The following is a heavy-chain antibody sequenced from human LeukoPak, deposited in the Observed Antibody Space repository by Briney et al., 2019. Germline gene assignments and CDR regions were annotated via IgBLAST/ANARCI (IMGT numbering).Heavy chain of an antibody. D-gene: IGHD4-17*01. CDR1: GGSFSGYY. J-gene: IGHJ3*02. CDR3: ASPIYGDYTENGFDI. V-gene: IGHV4-34*01. Sequence: PSETLSLTCAVYGGSFSGYYWSWIRQPPGKGLEWIGEIHHSGNTNYNPSLKSRVIISVESSQNQFSLKLTSVTAADTAVYYCASPIYGDYTENGFDIWGQGTMVTVSS. CDR2: IHHSGNT.